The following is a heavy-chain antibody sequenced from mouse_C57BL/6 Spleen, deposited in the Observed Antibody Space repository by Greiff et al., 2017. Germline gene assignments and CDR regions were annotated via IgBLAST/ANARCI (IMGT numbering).Heavy chain of an antibody. CDR2: IYPGDGDT. J-gene: IGHJ4*01. V-gene: IGHV1-82*01. CDR1: GYAFSSSW. Sequence: QVQLQQSGPELVKPGASVKISCKASGYAFSSSWMNWVKQRPGKGLEWIGRIYPGDGDTNYNGKFKGKATLTADKSSSTAYMQLSSLTSEDSAVYFCAREDEDAMDYWGQGTSVTVSS. CDR3: AREDEDAMDY.